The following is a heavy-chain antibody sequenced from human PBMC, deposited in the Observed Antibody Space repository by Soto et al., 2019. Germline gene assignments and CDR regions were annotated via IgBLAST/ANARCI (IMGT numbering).Heavy chain of an antibody. CDR2: ISSSGSTI. V-gene: IGHV3-11*01. J-gene: IGHJ5*02. CDR1: GFTFSDYY. Sequence: GGSLRLSCAASGFTFSDYYMSWIRQAPGKGLEWVSYISSSGSTIYYADSVKGRFTISRDNAKNSLYLQMNSLRAEDTAVYYCARDLDKGFYNWFDPWGQGTLVTVSS. CDR3: ARDLDKGFYNWFDP.